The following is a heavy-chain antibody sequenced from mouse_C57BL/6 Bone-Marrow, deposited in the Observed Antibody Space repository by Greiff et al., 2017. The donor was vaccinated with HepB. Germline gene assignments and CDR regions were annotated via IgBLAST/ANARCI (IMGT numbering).Heavy chain of an antibody. CDR1: GYTFTSYG. J-gene: IGHJ2*01. D-gene: IGHD4-1*01. CDR3: ARNWEYYFDY. Sequence: QVQLQQPGAELARPGASVKLSCKASGYTFTSYGISWVKQRTGQGLEWIGEIYPRSGNTYYNEKFKGKATLTVDKSSSTAYMQLRSLTAEDSAVYCCARNWEYYFDYWGQGTTLTVSS. CDR2: IYPRSGNT. V-gene: IGHV1-81*01.